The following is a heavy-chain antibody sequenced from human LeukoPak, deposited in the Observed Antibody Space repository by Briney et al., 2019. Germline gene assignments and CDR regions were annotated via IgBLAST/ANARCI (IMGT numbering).Heavy chain of an antibody. J-gene: IGHJ6*02. CDR2: IYYSGST. CDR3: ARAPDYGDYYDYYGMDV. CDR1: GVSISSYY. D-gene: IGHD4-17*01. Sequence: SETLSLTCTASGVSISSYYWSWIRQPPGKGLEWIGYIYYSGSTNYNPSLKSRVTISVDTSKNQFSLKLSSVTAADTAVYYCARAPDYGDYYDYYGMDVWGQGTTVTVSS. V-gene: IGHV4-59*01.